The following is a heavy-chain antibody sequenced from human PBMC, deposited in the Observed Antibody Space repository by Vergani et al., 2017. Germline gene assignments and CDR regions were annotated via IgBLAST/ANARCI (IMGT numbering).Heavy chain of an antibody. J-gene: IGHJ2*01. CDR3: ARDRGTGRDWYFDL. D-gene: IGHD1-14*01. V-gene: IGHV4-61*02. CDR2: IYTSGST. Sequence: QVQLQESGPGLVKPSQTLSLTCTVSGGSFSTGGQSWTWLRQSAGKGLEWIGRIYTSGSTNYNPSLKSRVTISVDTSKNQFSLKLSSVTAADTAVYYCARDRGTGRDWYFDLWGRGTLVTVSS. CDR1: GGSFSTGGQS.